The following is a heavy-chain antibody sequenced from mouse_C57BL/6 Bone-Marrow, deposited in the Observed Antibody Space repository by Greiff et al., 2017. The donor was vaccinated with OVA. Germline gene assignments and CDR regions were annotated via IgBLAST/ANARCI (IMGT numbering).Heavy chain of an antibody. J-gene: IGHJ2*01. Sequence: QVQLPQSGAELVRPGTSVKLSCKASGYTFTSYWMHWVKQRPGQGLEWIGVIDPSDSYTNYNQKFKGKATLTVDTSSSTAYMQLSSLTSEDSAVYYCAREGPDYWGQGTTLTVSS. CDR2: IDPSDSYT. CDR1: GYTFTSYW. D-gene: IGHD3-3*01. CDR3: AREGPDY. V-gene: IGHV1-59*01.